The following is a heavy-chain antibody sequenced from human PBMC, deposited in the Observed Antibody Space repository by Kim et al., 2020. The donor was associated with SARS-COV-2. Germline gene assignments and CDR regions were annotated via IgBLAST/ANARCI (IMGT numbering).Heavy chain of an antibody. CDR3: AKVPSHQAPVHCRSTSCYFDY. CDR2: ISWNSGSI. J-gene: IGHJ4*02. Sequence: GGSLRLSCAASGFTFDDYAMHWVRQAPGKGLEWVSGISWNSGSIGYADSVKGRFTISRDNAKNSLYLQMNSLRAEDTALYYGAKVPSHQAPVHCRSTSCYFDYWGQGTLVTVSS. D-gene: IGHD2-2*01. CDR1: GFTFDDYA. V-gene: IGHV3-9*01.